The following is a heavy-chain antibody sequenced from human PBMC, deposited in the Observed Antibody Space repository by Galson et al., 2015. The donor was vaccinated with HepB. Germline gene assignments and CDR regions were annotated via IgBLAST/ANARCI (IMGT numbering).Heavy chain of an antibody. CDR3: TTGFSSGWYYAFDI. J-gene: IGHJ3*02. CDR1: GFTFSNAW. V-gene: IGHV3-15*01. D-gene: IGHD6-19*01. Sequence: SLRLSCAASGFTFSNAWMSWVRQAPGKGLEWVGRIKSKTDGGTTDYAAPVKGRFTISRDDSKNTLYLQMNSLKTEDTAVYYCTTGFSSGWYYAFDIWGQGTMVTVSS. CDR2: IKSKTDGGTT.